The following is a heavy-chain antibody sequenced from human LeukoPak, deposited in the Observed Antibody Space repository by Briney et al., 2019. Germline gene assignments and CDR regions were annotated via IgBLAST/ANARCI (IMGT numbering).Heavy chain of an antibody. CDR1: GFTFTDYS. CDR3: ARESYWGSNAKGFDY. D-gene: IGHD7-27*01. Sequence: PGGSLRPSCAASGFTFTDYSINWVRQAPGRGLEWVSYISSPSTHIYYADSVKGRFTISRDNAKNSLYLQMNSLRDEDTAVYYCARESYWGSNAKGFDYWGQGTLVTVSS. J-gene: IGHJ4*02. CDR2: ISSPSTHI. V-gene: IGHV3-48*02.